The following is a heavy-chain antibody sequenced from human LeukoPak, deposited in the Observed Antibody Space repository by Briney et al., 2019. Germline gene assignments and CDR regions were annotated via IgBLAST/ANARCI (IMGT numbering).Heavy chain of an antibody. J-gene: IGHJ5*02. CDR1: GYTFTGYY. CDR2: LNPNSGGT. D-gene: IGHD2-2*01. V-gene: IGHV1-2*02. CDR3: AREACSSTSCRVGNWFDP. Sequence: ASVKVSCKASGYTFTGYYMHWVRQAPGQGLEWMGWLNPNSGGTNYAQKFQGRVTMTRDTSISTAYMELSRLRSDDTAVYYCAREACSSTSCRVGNWFDPWGQGTLVTVPS.